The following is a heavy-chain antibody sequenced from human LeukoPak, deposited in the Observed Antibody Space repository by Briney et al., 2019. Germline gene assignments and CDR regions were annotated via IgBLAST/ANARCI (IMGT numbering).Heavy chain of an antibody. CDR1: GYTFTGYY. V-gene: IGHV1-69*06. J-gene: IGHJ4*02. CDR3: AREPLQLPGAKFDY. D-gene: IGHD5-18*01. Sequence: SVKVSCKASGYTFTGYYMHWVRQAPGQGLEWMGGIIPIFGTANYAQKFQGRVTITADKSTSTAYMELSSLRSEDTAVYYCAREPLQLPGAKFDYWGQGTLVTVSS. CDR2: IIPIFGTA.